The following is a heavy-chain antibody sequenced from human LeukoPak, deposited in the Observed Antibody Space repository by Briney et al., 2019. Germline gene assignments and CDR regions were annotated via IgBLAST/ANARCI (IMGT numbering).Heavy chain of an antibody. CDR1: GYSFTSYW. V-gene: IGHV5-51*01. D-gene: IGHD2-2*01. Sequence: GESLKISCKGSGYSFTSYWIGWVRQMPGKGLEWMGIIYPGDSDTRYSPSFQGQVTTSADKSISTAYLQWSSLKASDTAMYYCARLSSRYCSSTSCYGQPIDYWGQGTLVTVSS. J-gene: IGHJ4*02. CDR3: ARLSSRYCSSTSCYGQPIDY. CDR2: IYPGDSDT.